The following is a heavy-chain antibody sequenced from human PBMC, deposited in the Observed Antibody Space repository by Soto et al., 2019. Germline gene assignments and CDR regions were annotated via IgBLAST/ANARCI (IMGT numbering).Heavy chain of an antibody. CDR3: ARDLPGG. CDR1: GXSFSSIW. Sequence: EVQLVESGGGLVQPGGSLRLSCAASGXSFSSIWMHWVRQAPGKGLLWVSRINTDGSSTSYADSVKGRFTISRDNTKNTLYLQMNSLRAEDTAVYYCARDLPGGWGQGTMVTVSS. CDR2: INTDGSST. V-gene: IGHV3-74*01. J-gene: IGHJ3*01.